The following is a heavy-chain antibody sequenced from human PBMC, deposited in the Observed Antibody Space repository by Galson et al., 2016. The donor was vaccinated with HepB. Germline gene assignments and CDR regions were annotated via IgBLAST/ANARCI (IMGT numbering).Heavy chain of an antibody. D-gene: IGHD6-13*01. Sequence: ETLSLTCTVSGDSISSYYWSWIRQPPEKGLEWIGYIYYSGSTYYNPSLKSRVTISVDTSENQFSLKLSSVTAADTAVYYCARCRAAAGDYYYYYMDVWGKGTTVTVSS. CDR2: IYYSGST. CDR3: ARCRAAAGDYYYYYMDV. V-gene: IGHV4-59*06. J-gene: IGHJ6*03. CDR1: GDSISSYY.